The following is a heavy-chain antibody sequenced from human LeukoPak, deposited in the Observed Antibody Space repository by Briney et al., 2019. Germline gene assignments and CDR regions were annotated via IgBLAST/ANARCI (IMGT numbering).Heavy chain of an antibody. CDR3: ARSMTSSSSPYFDY. D-gene: IGHD6-6*01. V-gene: IGHV3-21*01. J-gene: IGHJ4*02. CDR2: ISSSSSYI. CDR1: GFTFSTYT. Sequence: GESLRLSCVASGFTFSTYTMNWVRQAPGKGLEWVSSISSSSSYIYYADSVKGRFTISRDNAKNSLYLQMNSLRAEDTAVYYCARSMTSSSSPYFDYWGQGTLVTVSS.